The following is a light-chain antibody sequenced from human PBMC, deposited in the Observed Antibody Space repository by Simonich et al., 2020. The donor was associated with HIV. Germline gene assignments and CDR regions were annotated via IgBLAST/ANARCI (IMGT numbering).Light chain of an antibody. CDR1: QGISNS. J-gene: IGKJ2*01. Sequence: DIQMTQSPSSLSASVGDRVTITCRASQGISNSLAWYQQKPGTAPKLLLYAASILESGVPSRFSGSGSGTDYTLTISSLHPEDFATYYCQQYYSIPYTFGLGTRLEIK. CDR2: AAS. CDR3: QQYYSIPYT. V-gene: IGKV1-NL1*01.